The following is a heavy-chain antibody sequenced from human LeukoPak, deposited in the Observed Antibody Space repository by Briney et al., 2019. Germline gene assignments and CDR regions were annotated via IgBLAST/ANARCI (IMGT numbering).Heavy chain of an antibody. CDR1: GFTVSSNC. D-gene: IGHD6-13*01. Sequence: SRGSLRLSCAASGFTVSSNCMSWVRQAPGKGLEWLSLIYSGGGTYYADSVKGRFTISRDNSKNTLYLQMNSLRVEDTAVYYCARAGYSSSWGSDYWGQGTLVTVSS. CDR2: IYSGGGT. J-gene: IGHJ4*02. V-gene: IGHV3-53*01. CDR3: ARAGYSSSWGSDY.